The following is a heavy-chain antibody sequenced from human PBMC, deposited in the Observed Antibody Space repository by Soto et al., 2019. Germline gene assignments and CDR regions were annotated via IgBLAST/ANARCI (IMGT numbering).Heavy chain of an antibody. CDR2: IKQDGSEK. V-gene: IGHV3-7*05. CDR1: GFTFSSYW. D-gene: IGHD3-22*01. J-gene: IGHJ4*02. CDR3: ARENSFYDSSGYIHY. Sequence: GGSLRLSCAASGFTFSSYWMSWVRQAPGKGLEWVANIKQDGSEKYYVDSVKGRFTISRDNAKNSLYLQMSSLRAEDTAVYYCARENSFYDSSGYIHYWGQGTLVTVSS.